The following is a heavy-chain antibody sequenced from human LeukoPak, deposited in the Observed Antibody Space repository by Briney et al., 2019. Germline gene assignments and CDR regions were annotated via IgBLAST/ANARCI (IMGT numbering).Heavy chain of an antibody. CDR1: GFTFSNYA. J-gene: IGHJ6*02. CDR2: ISGSGGRT. D-gene: IGHD4-17*01. V-gene: IGHV3-23*01. CDR3: AKDLPGDPDDQYYGMDV. Sequence: GASLRLSCAASGFTFSNYAMSWVRQPPGKGLECVSAISGSGGRTYYAASVKGRFTISRDNSKNTLHLQLNSLRAEDTALYYCAKDLPGDPDDQYYGMDVWGQGTTVTVSS.